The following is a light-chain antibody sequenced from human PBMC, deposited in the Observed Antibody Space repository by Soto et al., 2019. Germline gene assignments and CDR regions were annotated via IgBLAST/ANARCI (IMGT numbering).Light chain of an antibody. CDR3: QQYDSSPRT. V-gene: IGKV3-20*01. CDR2: GPS. Sequence: VMTQAPATLSVSPWERATLSCRPSQSVSSSYLAWYQQKPGQAPRLLIYGPSSRATGIPDRFSGSGSGTDFTLTINRLEPEDFAVYYCQQYDSSPRTFGQGTKVDIK. CDR1: QSVSSSY. J-gene: IGKJ1*01.